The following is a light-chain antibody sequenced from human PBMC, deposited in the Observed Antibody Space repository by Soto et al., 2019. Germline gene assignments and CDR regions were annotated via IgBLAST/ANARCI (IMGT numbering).Light chain of an antibody. V-gene: IGKV3-20*01. Sequence: EIMMTQSPAILCVSPVQRATLSCRASQRVSSSYLAWYQQKPGQAPRLLIYAASSRATGIPARFSGSGSGTDFTLTISRLEPEDFAAYYCQQYGGSPRTFGQGTKVDIK. CDR1: QRVSSSY. CDR3: QQYGGSPRT. J-gene: IGKJ1*01. CDR2: AAS.